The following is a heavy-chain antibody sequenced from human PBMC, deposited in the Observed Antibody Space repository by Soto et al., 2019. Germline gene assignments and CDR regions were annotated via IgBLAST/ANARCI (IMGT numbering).Heavy chain of an antibody. CDR2: ISYDGSNK. CDR3: AKASIINKPYCGGDCYGYWYFDL. J-gene: IGHJ2*01. CDR1: GFTFSSYG. Sequence: GGSLRLSCAASGFTFSSYGMHWVRQAPGKGLEWVAVISYDGSNKYYADSVKGRFTISRDNSKNTLYLQMNSLRAEDTAVYYCAKASIINKPYCGGDCYGYWYFDLWGRGTLVTVSS. V-gene: IGHV3-30*18. D-gene: IGHD2-21*02.